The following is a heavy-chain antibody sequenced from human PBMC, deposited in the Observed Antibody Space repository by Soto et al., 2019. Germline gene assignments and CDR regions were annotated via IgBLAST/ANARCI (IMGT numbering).Heavy chain of an antibody. CDR2: IRGSGGST. V-gene: IGHV3-23*01. CDR3: AKDHGSGKETPFDP. J-gene: IGHJ5*02. Sequence: EVQLLESGGGLVQPGGSLRLSCAASGFTFSSYAMSWVRQAPGKGLEWVSAIRGSGGSTYYADPVKGRFTISRDNSKNTLYLQMNSLRAEDTAVYYCAKDHGSGKETPFDPWGQGTLVTVSS. CDR1: GFTFSSYA. D-gene: IGHD3-10*01.